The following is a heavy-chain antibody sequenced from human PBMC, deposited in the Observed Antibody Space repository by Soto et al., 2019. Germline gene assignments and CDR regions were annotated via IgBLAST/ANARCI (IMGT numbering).Heavy chain of an antibody. CDR3: AREADYVGGDY. J-gene: IGHJ4*02. D-gene: IGHD4-17*01. CDR2: INHSGST. CDR1: GGSFSGYY. V-gene: IGHV4-34*01. Sequence: PSETLSLTCAVYGGSFSGYYWSWIRQPPGKGLEWIGEINHSGSTNYNPSLKSRVTISVDTSKNQFSLKLSSVTAADTAVYYCAREADYVGGDYWGQGTLVTVSS.